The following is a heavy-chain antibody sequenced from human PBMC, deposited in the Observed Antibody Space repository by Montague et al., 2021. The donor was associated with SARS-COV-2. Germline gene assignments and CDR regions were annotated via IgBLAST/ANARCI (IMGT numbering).Heavy chain of an antibody. J-gene: IGHJ4*02. CDR1: GFSLSTSGMC. D-gene: IGHD6-13*01. CDR3: ARIFDSSWPTFDY. V-gene: IGHV2-70*01. CDR2: XDWXDDK. Sequence: PALGKPTQTLTLTCTFSGFSLSTSGMCVSWIRQPPGKALEWLALXDWXDDKYYSTSLKTRLTISKDTSKNPVVLTMTNMDPVDTATYYCARIFDSSWPTFDYWGQGTLVTVSS.